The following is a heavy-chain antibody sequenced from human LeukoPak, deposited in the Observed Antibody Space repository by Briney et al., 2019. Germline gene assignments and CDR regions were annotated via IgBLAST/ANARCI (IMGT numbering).Heavy chain of an antibody. CDR3: ARVIVGAKGEEYFDY. Sequence: GASVKVSCKASGYTFTSYYMHWVRQAPGQGLEWMGGIIPIFGTANYAQKFQGRVTITADESTSTAYMELSSLRSEDTAVYYCARVIVGAKGEEYFDYWGQGTLVTVSS. V-gene: IGHV1-69*13. CDR1: GYTFTSYY. J-gene: IGHJ4*02. D-gene: IGHD1-26*01. CDR2: IIPIFGTA.